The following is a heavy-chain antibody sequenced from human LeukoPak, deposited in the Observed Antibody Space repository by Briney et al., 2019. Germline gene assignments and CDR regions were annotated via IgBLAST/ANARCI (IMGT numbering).Heavy chain of an antibody. Sequence: GGSLKLSCTASGFTFSGSAMHWVRQASGKGLEWVGRIRSKANSYATAYAASVKGRFTISRDDSKNTAYPQMNSLKTEDTAVYYCTSGDYYDSSAYYLSWGQGTLVTVSS. CDR2: IRSKANSYAT. CDR3: TSGDYYDSSAYYLS. V-gene: IGHV3-73*01. J-gene: IGHJ4*02. D-gene: IGHD3-22*01. CDR1: GFTFSGSA.